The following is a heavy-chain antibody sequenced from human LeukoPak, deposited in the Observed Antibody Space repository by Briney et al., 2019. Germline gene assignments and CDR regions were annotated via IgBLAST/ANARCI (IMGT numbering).Heavy chain of an antibody. CDR1: GFTFSSYA. J-gene: IGHJ4*02. D-gene: IGHD3-22*01. V-gene: IGHV3-23*01. CDR2: ISGSGGST. CDR3: AGNYYDSSGPFS. Sequence: PGGSLRLSCAASGFTFSSYAMSWVRQAPGKGLEWVSAISGSGGSTYYADSVKGRFTISRDNSKNTLYLQMNSLRAEDTAVYYCAGNYYDSSGPFSWSQGTLVTVSS.